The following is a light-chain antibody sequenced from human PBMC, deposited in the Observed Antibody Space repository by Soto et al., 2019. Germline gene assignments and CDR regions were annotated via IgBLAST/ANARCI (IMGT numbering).Light chain of an antibody. J-gene: IGKJ4*01. CDR1: QSVGSY. V-gene: IGKV3-11*01. CDR3: QQRSDWPST. Sequence: EIVLTQSPATLSLSPGDRATLSCRASQSVGSYLGWYQQRPGQAPRLLIYDASNRATGIPARFSGSGSGTDFTLTSSSLEPEDFAVYYFQQRSDWPSTFGGGTKVEIK. CDR2: DAS.